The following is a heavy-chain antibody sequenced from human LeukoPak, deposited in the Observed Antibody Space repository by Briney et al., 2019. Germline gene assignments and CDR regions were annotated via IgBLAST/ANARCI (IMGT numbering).Heavy chain of an antibody. CDR1: GFTFSDYY. CDR3: ASSSYYGSEDFDY. J-gene: IGHJ4*02. CDR2: ISSSGSTI. V-gene: IGHV3-11*01. D-gene: IGHD3-10*01. Sequence: GGSLRLSCAASGFTFSDYYMSRIRQAPGKGLEWVSYISSSGSTIYYADSVKGRFTISRDNAKNSLYLQMNSLRAEDTAVYYCASSSYYGSEDFDYWGQGTLVTVSS.